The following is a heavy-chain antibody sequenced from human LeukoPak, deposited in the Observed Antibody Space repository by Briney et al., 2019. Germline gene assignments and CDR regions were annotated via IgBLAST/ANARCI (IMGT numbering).Heavy chain of an antibody. CDR3: AHRQWGHYFDY. D-gene: IGHD3-16*01. V-gene: IGHV2-5*02. CDR1: GFSLSTPEVN. CDR2: IFWDGDK. Sequence: SGPTLVNPTQTLTPTCTFSGFSLSTPEVNVGWIRQPPGNALECLALIFWDGDKRYSPSLKSRLTITKDTSKNQVVLTMTNMDPVDTATYYCAHRQWGHYFDYWGQGALVTVSS. J-gene: IGHJ4*02.